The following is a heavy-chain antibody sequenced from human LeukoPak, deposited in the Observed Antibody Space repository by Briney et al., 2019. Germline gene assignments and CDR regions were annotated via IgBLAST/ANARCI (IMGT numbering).Heavy chain of an antibody. CDR2: ISSSSTYI. D-gene: IGHD3-16*01. J-gene: IGHJ3*02. V-gene: IGHV3-21*01. Sequence: GGSLRLSCAASGFTFSSYSMNWVRQAPGKGLEWVSSISSSSTYIYYADSVQGRFTISRDNAKNSLYLQMNSLRAEDTAVYYCARDRNYVYAFDIWGQGTMVTVSS. CDR3: ARDRNYVYAFDI. CDR1: GFTFSSYS.